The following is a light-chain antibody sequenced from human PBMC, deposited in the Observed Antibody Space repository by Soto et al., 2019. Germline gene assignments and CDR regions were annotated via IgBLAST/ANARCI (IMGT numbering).Light chain of an antibody. CDR2: AAS. J-gene: IGKJ4*01. Sequence: DIHMTQSPSSVSASVGYRFTITCRASQGISSWLGWYQQKPGKAPKLLIFAASSLQSGVPPRFRGSESGTEFTLTISSLQPEDVEPYYCQQASSFPLTFGGGTKVDIK. V-gene: IGKV1-12*01. CDR1: QGISSW. CDR3: QQASSFPLT.